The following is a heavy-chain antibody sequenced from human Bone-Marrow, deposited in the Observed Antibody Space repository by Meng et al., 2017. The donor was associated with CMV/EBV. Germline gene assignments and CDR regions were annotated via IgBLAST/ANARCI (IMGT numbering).Heavy chain of an antibody. CDR2: INSDGSST. D-gene: IGHD2-15*01. V-gene: IGHV3-74*01. CDR1: GFTFSSYW. Sequence: GESLKISCAASGFTFSSYWMHWVRQAPGKGLVWVSRINSDGSSTSYADSVKGRFIISRDNSNNMLYLQMNSLRTEDTAVYYCARRWQSRSYFDYWGQGALVTVSS. CDR3: ARRWQSRSYFDY. J-gene: IGHJ4*02.